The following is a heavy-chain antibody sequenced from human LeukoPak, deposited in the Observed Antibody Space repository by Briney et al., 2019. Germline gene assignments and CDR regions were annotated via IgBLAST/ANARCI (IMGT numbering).Heavy chain of an antibody. Sequence: ASVKVSCEASGYTFTSYYMHWVRQAPGQGLEWMGIINPSGGSTSYAQKFQGRVTMTRDMSTSTVYMELSSLRSEDTAVYYCARDYEKVRLWMVNSYYFDYWGQGTLVTVSS. V-gene: IGHV1-46*01. CDR3: ARDYEKVRLWMVNSYYFDY. CDR2: INPSGGST. J-gene: IGHJ4*02. D-gene: IGHD5-18*01. CDR1: GYTFTSYY.